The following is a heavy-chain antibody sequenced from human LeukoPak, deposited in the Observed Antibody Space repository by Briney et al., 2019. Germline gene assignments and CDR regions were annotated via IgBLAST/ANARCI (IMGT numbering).Heavy chain of an antibody. V-gene: IGHV3-30-3*01. J-gene: IGHJ4*02. CDR2: ISYDGSNK. CDR1: GFTFSSYA. CDR3: ARDRGWSSRTLDY. Sequence: GGSLRLSCAASGFTFSSYAMHWVRQAPGKGLEWVAVISYDGSNKYYADSVKGRFTISRDNSKNTLYLQMNSLRAEDTAVYYCARDRGWSSRTLDYWGQGTLVTVSS. D-gene: IGHD6-13*01.